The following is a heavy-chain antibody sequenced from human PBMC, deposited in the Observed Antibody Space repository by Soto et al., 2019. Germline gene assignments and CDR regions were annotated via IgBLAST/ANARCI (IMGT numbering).Heavy chain of an antibody. Sequence: SGPTLVNPTETLTLTCTVSGFSLSNARMGVSWIRQPPGKALEWLAHIFSNDEKSYSTSLKSRLTISKDTSKSHVVLTMTNMDPVDTATYYCARSLEGIVVVPAAIFWFDPWGQGTLVTVSS. V-gene: IGHV2-26*01. J-gene: IGHJ5*02. D-gene: IGHD2-2*01. CDR2: IFSNDEK. CDR3: ARSLEGIVVVPAAIFWFDP. CDR1: GFSLSNARMG.